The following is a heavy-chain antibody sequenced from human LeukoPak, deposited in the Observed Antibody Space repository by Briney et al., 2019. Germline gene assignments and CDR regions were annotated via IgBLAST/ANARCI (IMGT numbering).Heavy chain of an antibody. Sequence: GGSLRLSCAASGFTVSSNYMSWVRQAPGEGLEWVSVIYSGGYTYYADSVKDRFTISRDNSKNTLYPQMNSLRGDDTAVYYCARDRAGNYGATYFFDHWGQGTLVAVSS. V-gene: IGHV3-66*01. CDR3: ARDRAGNYGATYFFDH. CDR1: GFTVSSNY. D-gene: IGHD1-7*01. CDR2: IYSGGYT. J-gene: IGHJ4*02.